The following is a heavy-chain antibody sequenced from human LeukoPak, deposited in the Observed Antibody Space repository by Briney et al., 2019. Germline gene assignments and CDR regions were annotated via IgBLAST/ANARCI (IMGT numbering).Heavy chain of an antibody. CDR3: ASGRKASGWGYYDILTGFLH. V-gene: IGHV4-39*01. J-gene: IGHJ4*02. D-gene: IGHD3-9*01. Sequence: SETLSLTCTVSGGSIGSSSYYWGWIRQPPGKGLEWIGSIYYSGSTYYNPSLKSRVTISVDTSKNQFSLKLSSVTAADTAVYYCASGRKASGWGYYDILTGFLHWGQGTLVTVSS. CDR2: IYYSGST. CDR1: GGSIGSSSYY.